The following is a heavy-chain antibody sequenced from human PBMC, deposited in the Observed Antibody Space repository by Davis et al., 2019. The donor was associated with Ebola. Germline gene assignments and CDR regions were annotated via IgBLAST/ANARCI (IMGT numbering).Heavy chain of an antibody. D-gene: IGHD6-19*01. CDR3: VKDSGWAMSP. Sequence: GESLKISCAASGFSFSNYWMTWVRQAPGRGLEWVGKIKYDGSEKYYLDSVKGRFTISRDNDKNSLFLQMDSVRFEDTAFYYCVKDSGWAMSPWGQGTLVTVSA. J-gene: IGHJ5*02. CDR1: GFSFSNYW. V-gene: IGHV3-7*01. CDR2: IKYDGSEK.